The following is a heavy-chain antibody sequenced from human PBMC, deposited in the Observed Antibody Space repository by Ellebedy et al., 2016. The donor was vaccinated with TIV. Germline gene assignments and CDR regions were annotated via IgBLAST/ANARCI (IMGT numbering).Heavy chain of an antibody. Sequence: SETLSLXXTVSGGSISSSSYYWGWIRQPPGKGLEWIGSIYYSGSTYYNPSLKSRVTISVDTSKNQFSLKLSSVTAADTAVYYCARSPRGRIVATIYYGMDVWGQGTTVTVSS. CDR3: ARSPRGRIVATIYYGMDV. D-gene: IGHD5-12*01. J-gene: IGHJ6*02. V-gene: IGHV4-39*07. CDR2: IYYSGST. CDR1: GGSISSSSYY.